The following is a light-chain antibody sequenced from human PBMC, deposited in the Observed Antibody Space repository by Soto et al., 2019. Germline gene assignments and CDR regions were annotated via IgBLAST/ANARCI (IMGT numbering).Light chain of an antibody. Sequence: EMVFTQSPGTLSLSPGERATLSCRASQSVSNNYLAWYQQKPGQAPRLLIYGASNRATGIPDRFSGSGSGTDFTLTISSLQPEDFATYYCQQSYSTPPTFGQGTKVDNK. CDR3: QQSYSTPPT. J-gene: IGKJ1*01. CDR1: QSVSNNY. V-gene: IGKV3-20*01. CDR2: GAS.